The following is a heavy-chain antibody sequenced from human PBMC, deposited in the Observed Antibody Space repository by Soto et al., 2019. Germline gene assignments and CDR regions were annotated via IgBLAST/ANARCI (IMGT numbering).Heavy chain of an antibody. CDR1: GYSFTSYW. V-gene: IGHV5-51*01. Sequence: PGESLKISCKGSGYSFTSYWIGWVRQMPGKGLEWMGIIYPGDSDTRYSPSFQGQVTIPADKSISTAYLRWSSLKASDTAMYYCARRLDYYDSSGPYYFDYWGQGTLVTVSS. D-gene: IGHD3-22*01. CDR3: ARRLDYYDSSGPYYFDY. J-gene: IGHJ4*02. CDR2: IYPGDSDT.